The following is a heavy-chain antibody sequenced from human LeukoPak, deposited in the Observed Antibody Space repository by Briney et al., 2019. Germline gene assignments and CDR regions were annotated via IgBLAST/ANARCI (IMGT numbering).Heavy chain of an antibody. CDR3: ARRYYSMDV. CDR2: VYSGGST. V-gene: IGHV3-66*04. Sequence: GASLRLSCAASGFTVSSSYMTWVRQAPGKGLEWVSVVYSGGSTYYADSVKGRFTISRDNSRNTLYLQMSSLRAEDTAVYYCARRYYSMDVWGQGTTVTVSS. CDR1: GFTVSSSY. J-gene: IGHJ6*02.